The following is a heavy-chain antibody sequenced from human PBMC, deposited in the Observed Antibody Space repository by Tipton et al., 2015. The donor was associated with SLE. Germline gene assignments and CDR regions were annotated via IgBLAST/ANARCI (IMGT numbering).Heavy chain of an antibody. J-gene: IGHJ4*02. CDR3: VRDSGYDSFDY. D-gene: IGHD5-12*01. CDR1: GASFSNYY. V-gene: IGHV4-4*07. CDR2: IYISGST. Sequence: TLSLTCTVSGASFSNYYWTWIRQHAGKGLEWIGRIYISGSTNYNPSLKSRVTMSIDTSRNQFSLNLSSVTAADTAVYYCVRDSGYDSFDYWGQGTLVTVSS.